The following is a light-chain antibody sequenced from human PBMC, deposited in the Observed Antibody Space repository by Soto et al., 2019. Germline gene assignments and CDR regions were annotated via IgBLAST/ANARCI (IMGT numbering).Light chain of an antibody. CDR1: QGITNH. Sequence: VQISQPQSSLSASVGARVTITGRASQGITNHLARYEPKLGKVPKLLIYGASTLQSGVPSRFSGSGSGTDVTLTIFILQPEDVTPYYCPMYNCLPNPFAEGTRLDIK. J-gene: IGKJ5*01. V-gene: IGKV1-27*01. CDR3: PMYNCLPNP. CDR2: GAS.